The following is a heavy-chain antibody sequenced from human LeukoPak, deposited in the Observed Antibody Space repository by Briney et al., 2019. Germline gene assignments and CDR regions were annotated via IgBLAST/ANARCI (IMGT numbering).Heavy chain of an antibody. CDR3: ARERIVVVPGDHYYYGMDV. V-gene: IGHV3-48*01. CDR2: ISSSSSTI. Sequence: GGSLRLSCAASGFTFSSYSMNWVRQAPGKGLEWVSYISSSSSTIYYADSVKGRFTISRDNSKNTLYLQMNSLRAEDTAVYYCARERIVVVPGDHYYYGMDVWGQGTTVTVSS. J-gene: IGHJ6*02. CDR1: GFTFSSYS. D-gene: IGHD2-2*01.